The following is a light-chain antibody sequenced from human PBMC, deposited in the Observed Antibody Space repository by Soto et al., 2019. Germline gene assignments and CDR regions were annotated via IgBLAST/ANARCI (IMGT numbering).Light chain of an antibody. CDR1: QSVSSC. CDR3: QQRSNWPLT. J-gene: IGKJ4*01. CDR2: DAS. V-gene: IGKV3-11*01. Sequence: SQSPAPVSPSPAARSTLSCGASQSVSSCLAWYQQKPGQAPRLLIYDASNRATGIPARFSGSGSGTDFTLTISSLQPEDFAVYYCQQRSNWPLTFGGGTKVDIK.